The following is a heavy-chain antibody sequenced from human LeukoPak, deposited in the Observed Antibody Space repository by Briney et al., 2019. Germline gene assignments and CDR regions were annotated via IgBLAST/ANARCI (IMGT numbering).Heavy chain of an antibody. CDR3: ARGDFSSKSNCYLRPMDV. J-gene: IGHJ6*03. CDR1: GGFISEHY. CDR2: IYYSGST. V-gene: IGHV4-59*11. Sequence: SETLSLTCTVSGGFISEHYWNWIRQPPGKGLEWIGYIYYSGSTTYNPSLKSRVTMSVDTAKNQFSLKLRSVTAADTAVYFRARGDFSSKSNCYLRPMDVWGKGTTVTVSS. D-gene: IGHD3-3*01.